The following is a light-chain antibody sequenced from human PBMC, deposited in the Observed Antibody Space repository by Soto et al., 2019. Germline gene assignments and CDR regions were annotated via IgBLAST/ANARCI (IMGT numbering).Light chain of an antibody. CDR3: QRLHNWPRALT. J-gene: IGKJ3*01. V-gene: IGKV3-11*01. CDR1: QSVRSY. Sequence: EIVLTQSPATLSLSPGERATISCRASQSVRSYLAWYQQKPGQAPRLLIYDASNRATGIPARFSGSGCGTGFTFTISSLDLEAVAVDYCQRLHNWPRALTFGPGTKVEIK. CDR2: DAS.